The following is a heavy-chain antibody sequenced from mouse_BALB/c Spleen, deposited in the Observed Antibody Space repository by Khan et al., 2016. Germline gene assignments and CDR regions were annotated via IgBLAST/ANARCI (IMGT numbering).Heavy chain of an antibody. CDR1: GYTFTDYY. J-gene: IGHJ4*01. CDR2: IFPGSGST. Sequence: QVQLQQSGTELPRPGASVKLSCKATGYTFTDYYLHWVMQRTGQGLEWIGEIFPGSGSTYYNEKFKGKASLTADTSSSTAYMQLSSLTSEDSAVXCCARCYYGYFAMDYWGHGASVTVSS. CDR3: ARCYYGYFAMDY. V-gene: IGHV1-77*01. D-gene: IGHD1-2*01.